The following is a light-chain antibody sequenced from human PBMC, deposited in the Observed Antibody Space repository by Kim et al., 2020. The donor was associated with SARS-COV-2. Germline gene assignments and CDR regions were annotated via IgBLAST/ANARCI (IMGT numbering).Light chain of an antibody. V-gene: IGLV3-19*01. Sequence: ALVQTVRITCQGDSLRSYYASWDQQKPGQAPVLVIYGKNNRPSGIPDRFSGSSSGNTASLTITGAQAEDEADYYCNSRDSSGNHYVFGTGTKVTVL. J-gene: IGLJ1*01. CDR3: NSRDSSGNHYV. CDR1: SLRSYY. CDR2: GKN.